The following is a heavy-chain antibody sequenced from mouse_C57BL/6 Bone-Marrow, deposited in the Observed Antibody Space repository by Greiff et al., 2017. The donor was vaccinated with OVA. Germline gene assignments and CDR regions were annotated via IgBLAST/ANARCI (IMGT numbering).Heavy chain of an antibody. CDR3: ARGGIYYGNYFDD. CDR1: GYTFTSYW. J-gene: IGHJ2*01. V-gene: IGHV1-55*01. D-gene: IGHD2-1*01. CDR2: IYPGSGSI. Sequence: QVQLQQPGAELVKPGASVKMSCKASGYTFTSYWITWVKQRPGQGLEWIGDIYPGSGSINYNEKFKSKATLTVDTSSSTAYMQLSSLTSEKSAVYYCARGGIYYGNYFDDWGQGTTLTVSS.